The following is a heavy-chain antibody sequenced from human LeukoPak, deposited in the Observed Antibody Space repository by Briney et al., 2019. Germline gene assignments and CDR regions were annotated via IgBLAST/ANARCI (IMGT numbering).Heavy chain of an antibody. V-gene: IGHV4-59*01. CDR2: FYYSGST. J-gene: IGHJ6*04. CDR3: AREYCSSTSCYGMDV. Sequence: PSETLSLTCTVSGGSISSYYWSWIRQPPGKGLEWIGYFYYSGSTNYNPSLKSRVTISVDTSKNQFSLKLSSVTAADTAVYYCAREYCSSTSCYGMDVWGKGTTVTVSS. CDR1: GGSISSYY. D-gene: IGHD2-2*01.